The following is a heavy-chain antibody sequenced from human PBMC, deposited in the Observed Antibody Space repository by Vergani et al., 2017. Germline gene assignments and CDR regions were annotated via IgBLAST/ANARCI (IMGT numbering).Heavy chain of an antibody. CDR2: IIPILGIA. CDR1: GGTFSSYT. CDR3: ARGIAAADPAEYFQH. J-gene: IGHJ1*01. V-gene: IGHV1-69*02. Sequence: QVQLVQSGAEVKKPGSSVKVSCKASGGTFSSYTISWVRQAPGQGLEWMGRIIPILGIANYAQKFQGRVTITADKSTSTAYMELSSLRSEDTAVYYCARGIAAADPAEYFQHWGQGTLVTVSS. D-gene: IGHD6-13*01.